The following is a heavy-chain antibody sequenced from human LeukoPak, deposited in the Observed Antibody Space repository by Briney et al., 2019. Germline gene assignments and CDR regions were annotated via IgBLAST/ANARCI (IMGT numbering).Heavy chain of an antibody. CDR1: GGSISSYY. J-gene: IGHJ6*02. V-gene: IGHV4-59*01. D-gene: IGHD3-16*01. CDR3: ASRAGDPYYYGMDV. Sequence: SETLSLTCTVSGGSISSYYWSWIRQPPGKGLEWIGYIYYSGSTNYNPSLKSRVTISVDTSKNQCSLKLSSVTAADTAVYYCASRAGDPYYYGMDVWGQGTTVTVSS. CDR2: IYYSGST.